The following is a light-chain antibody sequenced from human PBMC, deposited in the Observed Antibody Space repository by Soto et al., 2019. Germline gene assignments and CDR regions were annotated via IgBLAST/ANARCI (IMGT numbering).Light chain of an antibody. CDR1: QTIRSNY. CDR3: QQYGSSPWT. V-gene: IGKV3-20*01. Sequence: TVLTQSPGTLSLSPGERATLSCRASQTIRSNYLAWYRQTPRQARRLVIYGASNRATGIADRFSGSGSTTDFTIIISRLEPEDFALYYCQQYGSSPWTFGQGTKVEIK. CDR2: GAS. J-gene: IGKJ1*01.